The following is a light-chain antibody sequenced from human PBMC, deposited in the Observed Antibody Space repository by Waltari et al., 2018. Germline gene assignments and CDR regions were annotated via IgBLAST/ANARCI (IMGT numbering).Light chain of an antibody. V-gene: IGKV1-8*01. CDR3: QQYYDYPRT. CDR2: AAS. J-gene: IGKJ1*01. CDR1: QAIGSY. Sequence: IRLTQSPSSFTASTGARVTITCRASQAIGSYLAWYRQKPGRVPNLLISAASTLQSGVPSRFTGSGSGTDFTLTINCLQSEDFATYYCQQYYDYPRTFGQGTKVEVK.